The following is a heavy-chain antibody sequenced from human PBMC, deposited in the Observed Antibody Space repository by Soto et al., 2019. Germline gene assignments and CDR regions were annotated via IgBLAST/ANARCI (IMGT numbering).Heavy chain of an antibody. J-gene: IGHJ6*02. V-gene: IGHV1-69*01. D-gene: IGHD6-6*01. CDR3: ARARGAARPSYYYGMDV. Sequence: QVQLVQSGAEVKKPGSSVKVSCKASGGTFSSYAISWVRQAPGQGLEWMGGIIPIFGTANYAQKFQGRVTITAGESTSTAYMELSSLRSEDTAVYYCARARGAARPSYYYGMDVWGQGTTVTVSS. CDR2: IIPIFGTA. CDR1: GGTFSSYA.